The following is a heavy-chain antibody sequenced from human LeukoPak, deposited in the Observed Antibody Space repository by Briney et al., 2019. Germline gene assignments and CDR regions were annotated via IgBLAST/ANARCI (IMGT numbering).Heavy chain of an antibody. V-gene: IGHV3-23*01. CDR1: GFTFISYA. Sequence: PGGSLRLSCAASGFTFISYAMSWVRQAPGKGLEWVSAISGSGGSTYYADSVKGRFTISRDNSKNTLYLQMNSLRAEDTAIYYCARAPGSGSYYHFDYWGQGTLVIVSS. CDR3: ARAPGSGSYYHFDY. CDR2: ISGSGGST. D-gene: IGHD1-26*01. J-gene: IGHJ4*02.